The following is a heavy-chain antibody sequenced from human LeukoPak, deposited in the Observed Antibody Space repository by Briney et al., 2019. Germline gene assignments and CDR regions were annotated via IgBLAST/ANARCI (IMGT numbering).Heavy chain of an antibody. J-gene: IGHJ3*02. Sequence: GGSLRLSCAASGFTFSSYAMHWVRQAPGKGLEYVSAISSNGGSTYYANSVKGRFTISRDNSKNTLYLQMGSLRAEDMAVYYCARDILEWFYRGDAFDIWGQGTMVTVSS. V-gene: IGHV3-64*01. CDR3: ARDILEWFYRGDAFDI. CDR1: GFTFSSYA. D-gene: IGHD3-3*01. CDR2: ISSNGGST.